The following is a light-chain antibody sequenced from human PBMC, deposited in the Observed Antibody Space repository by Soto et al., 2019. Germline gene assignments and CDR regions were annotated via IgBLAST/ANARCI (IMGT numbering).Light chain of an antibody. Sequence: DIVMTQSPDSLAVSLGGRATINCKSSQSVFYSFNNKDYVAWYQQKPGQPPKLLIYWSSIRDSGVPDRFSGRGCGTDFTLSTASLQAEDGAVYYCQQYYNTPKTFGQGTQVAIK. CDR3: QQYYNTPKT. J-gene: IGKJ1*01. CDR1: QSVFYSFNNKDY. CDR2: WSS. V-gene: IGKV4-1*01.